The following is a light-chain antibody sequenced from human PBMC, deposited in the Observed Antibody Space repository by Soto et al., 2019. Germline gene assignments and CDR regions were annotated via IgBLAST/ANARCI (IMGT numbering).Light chain of an antibody. CDR2: EVS. CDR3: SSYTSTSTLYV. Sequence: QSVLTQPASVSGSPGQSITISCTGTSSDVGGYKYVSWHQQHPGKAPKLIIYEVSNRPSGISNHFSGSKSGSTASLTISGLQPEDEADYYCSSYTSTSTLYVFGTGTKV. J-gene: IGLJ1*01. V-gene: IGLV2-14*03. CDR1: SSDVGGYKY.